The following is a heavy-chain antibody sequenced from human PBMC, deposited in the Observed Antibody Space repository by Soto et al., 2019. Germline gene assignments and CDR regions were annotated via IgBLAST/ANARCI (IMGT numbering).Heavy chain of an antibody. V-gene: IGHV1-69*06. CDR2: IIPIFGTA. Sequence: SVKVSCKASGGTFSSYAISWVRQAPGQGLEWMGGIIPIFGTANYAQKFQGRVTITADKSTSTAYMELSSLRSEDTAVYYCARDRGIVATYGMDVWGQGTTVTVSS. D-gene: IGHD5-12*01. J-gene: IGHJ6*02. CDR3: ARDRGIVATYGMDV. CDR1: GGTFSSYA.